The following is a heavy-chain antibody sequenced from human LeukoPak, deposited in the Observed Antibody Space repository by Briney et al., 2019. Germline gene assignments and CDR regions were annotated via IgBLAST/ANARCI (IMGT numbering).Heavy chain of an antibody. CDR2: INHNGNVN. CDR3: ARGGGLDV. Sequence: GGSLRLSCAASGFTFSSYWMNWARQAPGKGLEWVASINHNGNVNYYVDSVKGRFTISRGNAKNSLYLQMSNLRAEDTAVYFCARGGGLDVWGQGATVTVSS. V-gene: IGHV3-7*03. D-gene: IGHD3-16*01. CDR1: GFTFSSYW. J-gene: IGHJ6*02.